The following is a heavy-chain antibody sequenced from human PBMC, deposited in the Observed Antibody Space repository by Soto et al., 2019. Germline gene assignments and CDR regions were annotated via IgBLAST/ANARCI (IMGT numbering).Heavy chain of an antibody. Sequence: GASVEVSCEASGGSFSSYAISWVRQAPGQGLEWMGGIITICGTANYAQNFQGRVTITADESTSTAYMELSSLRSEDTAVYYCARDRHSLAYCGGDCRFFDAFDIWGQGTMVTVSS. CDR2: IITICGTA. V-gene: IGHV1-69*13. CDR3: ARDRHSLAYCGGDCRFFDAFDI. D-gene: IGHD2-21*02. J-gene: IGHJ3*02. CDR1: GGSFSSYA.